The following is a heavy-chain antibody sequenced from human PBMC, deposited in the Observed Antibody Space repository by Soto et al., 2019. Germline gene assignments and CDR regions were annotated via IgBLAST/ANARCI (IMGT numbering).Heavy chain of an antibody. Sequence: SETLSLTCAVYGGSFSGYYLTWIRQPPGKGLEWIGEINHTGSTIYNPSLKSRVTISLYASTNQFSLRLSSVTAADTAVYYCASGLRQWAMVRGVIGYWGQGTLVTVSS. CDR1: GGSFSGYY. V-gene: IGHV4-34*01. CDR3: ASGLRQWAMVRGVIGY. J-gene: IGHJ4*02. D-gene: IGHD3-10*01. CDR2: INHTGST.